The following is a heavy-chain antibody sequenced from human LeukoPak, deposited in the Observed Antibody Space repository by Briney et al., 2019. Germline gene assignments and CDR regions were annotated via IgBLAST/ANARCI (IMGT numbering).Heavy chain of an antibody. CDR1: GFPFSVYE. D-gene: IGHD6-19*01. CDR2: IGSSGAIT. CDR3: ALLAVASDFDY. J-gene: IGHJ4*02. Sequence: PGGSLSLSCAVSGFPFSVYEMNWVRQAPGKGLEWVSNIGSSGAITHYADSVKGRFSISRDNAENSLFLQMNSLRVEDTGVYYCALLAVASDFDYWGEGALVTVSS. V-gene: IGHV3-48*03.